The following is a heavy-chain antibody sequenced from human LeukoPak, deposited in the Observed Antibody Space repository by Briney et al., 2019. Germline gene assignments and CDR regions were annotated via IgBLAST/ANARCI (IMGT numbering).Heavy chain of an antibody. Sequence: GGSLRLSCAASGFTLNNYWMHWVRQTPEKGLVWVSRIGTDGAYTSSADSVKGRFTMSRDNAKNTQYLQMNSLRVEDTAVYYCVRDGQELAFDKWGQGTLVTVSS. J-gene: IGHJ4*02. CDR3: VRDGQELAFDK. CDR2: IGTDGAYT. V-gene: IGHV3-74*01. D-gene: IGHD1-1*01. CDR1: GFTLNNYW.